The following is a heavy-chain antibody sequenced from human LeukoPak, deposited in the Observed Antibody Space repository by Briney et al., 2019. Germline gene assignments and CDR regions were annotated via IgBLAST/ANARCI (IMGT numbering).Heavy chain of an antibody. J-gene: IGHJ4*02. CDR2: IYYSGST. Sequence: PSETLSLTCTVSGGSISSGGYYWSWIRQPPGKGLEWIGYIYYSGSTNYNPSLKSRVTISVDTSKNQFSLKLSSVTAADTAVYYCARGAIAAAGTGVDYWGQGTLVTVSS. CDR3: ARGAIAAAGTGVDY. V-gene: IGHV4-61*08. CDR1: GGSISSGGYY. D-gene: IGHD6-13*01.